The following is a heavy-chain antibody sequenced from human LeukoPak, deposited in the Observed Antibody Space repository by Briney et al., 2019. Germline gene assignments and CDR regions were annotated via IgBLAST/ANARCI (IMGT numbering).Heavy chain of an antibody. CDR3: AKDTFSYCSSTSCWHFDH. D-gene: IGHD2-2*01. V-gene: IGHV3-23*01. CDR1: GFTFSSYA. CDR2: ISGSDGRT. J-gene: IGHJ4*02. Sequence: PGGSLRPSCAASGFTFSSYAMSWVRQAPGKGLEWVSAISGSDGRTFYADSVKGRFAISRDNSKNTLYLQMNSLRAEDTAVYYCAKDTFSYCSSTSCWHFDHWGQGTLVTVSS.